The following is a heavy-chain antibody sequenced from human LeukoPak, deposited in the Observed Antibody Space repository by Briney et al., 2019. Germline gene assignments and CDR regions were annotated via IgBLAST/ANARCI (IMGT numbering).Heavy chain of an antibody. Sequence: GGSLRLPCAASGFTFSSYSMNWVRQAPGKGLEWVSSISSSSSYIYYADSVEGRFTISRDNAKNSLYLQMNSLRAEDTAVYYCAREDRIVVVPGDAFDIWGQGTMVTVSS. J-gene: IGHJ3*02. CDR2: ISSSSSYI. V-gene: IGHV3-21*01. CDR3: AREDRIVVVPGDAFDI. CDR1: GFTFSSYS. D-gene: IGHD2-2*01.